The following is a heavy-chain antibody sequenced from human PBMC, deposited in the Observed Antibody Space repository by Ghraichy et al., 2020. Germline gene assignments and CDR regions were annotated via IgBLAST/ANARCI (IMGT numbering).Heavy chain of an antibody. CDR2: INHSGST. J-gene: IGHJ4*02. V-gene: IGHV4-34*01. CDR1: GGSFSGYY. Sequence: SETLSLTCAVYGGSFSGYYWSWIRQPPGKGLEWIGEINHSGSTNYNPSLKSRVTISVDTSKNQFSLKLSSVTAADTAVYYCARGVLRYFDWLPKKGHFDYWGQGTLVTVSS. CDR3: ARGVLRYFDWLPKKGHFDY. D-gene: IGHD3-9*01.